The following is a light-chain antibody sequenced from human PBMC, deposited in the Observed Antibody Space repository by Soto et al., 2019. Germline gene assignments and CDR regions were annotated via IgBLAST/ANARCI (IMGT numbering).Light chain of an antibody. CDR1: QDISDY. CDR3: QQYDNFPT. J-gene: IGKJ3*01. V-gene: IGKV1-33*01. CDR2: DVS. Sequence: DIQMTQSPASLSASVGARVTITCQASQDISDYLNWYQKKPGQAPKLLIYDVSNLETGVPSRFSGSGSGTDFTFTITSLQPEDIATYYCQQYDNFPTFGPGTKVDLK.